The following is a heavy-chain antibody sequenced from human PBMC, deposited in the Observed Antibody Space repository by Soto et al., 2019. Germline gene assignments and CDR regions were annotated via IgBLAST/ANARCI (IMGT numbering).Heavy chain of an antibody. CDR2: ISYDSSNK. J-gene: IGHJ6*02. CDR1: GFTFSSYG. Sequence: SLRLSCAASGFTFSSYGMHWVRQAPGKGLEWAAVISYDSSNKYYADSVKGRFTISRDNAKNSLYLQMNSLRAEDTAVYYCARFYYDSSGYLPSPYYYYYGMDVWGQGTTVTVSS. D-gene: IGHD3-22*01. CDR3: ARFYYDSSGYLPSPYYYYYGMDV. V-gene: IGHV3-30*03.